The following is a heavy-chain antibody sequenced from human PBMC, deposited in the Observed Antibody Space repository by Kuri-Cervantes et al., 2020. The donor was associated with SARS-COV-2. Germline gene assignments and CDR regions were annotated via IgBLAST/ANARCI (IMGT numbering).Heavy chain of an antibody. CDR2: INHSGST. V-gene: IGHV4-34*01. Sequence: SETLSLTCTVSGGSFSGYYWSWIRQPPGKGLEWIGEINHSGSTNYDPSLKSRVTISVDTSKNQFSLKLSSVTAADTAVYYCARGGRIAVAGILLPLYYYGMDVWGQGTTVTVSS. CDR3: ARGGRIAVAGILLPLYYYGMDV. D-gene: IGHD6-19*01. CDR1: GGSFSGYY. J-gene: IGHJ6*02.